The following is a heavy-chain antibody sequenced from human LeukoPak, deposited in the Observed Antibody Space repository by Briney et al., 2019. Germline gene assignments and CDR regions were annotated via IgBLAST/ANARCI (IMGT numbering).Heavy chain of an antibody. J-gene: IGHJ4*02. CDR1: GFTFSNYG. V-gene: IGHV3-30*02. Sequence: QSGGSLRLSCAASGFTFSNYGMHWVRQAPGKGLEWVAFIRYDGSNKYYADSVKGRFTISRDNSKNTLYLQMNSLRAEDTAVYYCAKVSGSSWYPAFDYWGQGTLVTVSS. CDR3: AKVSGSSWYPAFDY. D-gene: IGHD6-13*01. CDR2: IRYDGSNK.